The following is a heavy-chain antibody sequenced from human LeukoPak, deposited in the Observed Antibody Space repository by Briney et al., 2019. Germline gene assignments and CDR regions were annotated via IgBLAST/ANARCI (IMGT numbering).Heavy chain of an antibody. CDR1: GFTFSSYA. Sequence: PGGSLRLSCAASGFTFSSYAMSWVRQAPGKGLEWVSAISGSGGSTYYADSVKGRFTISRDNSKNTLYLQMNSLRAEDTAVYYCAKDGPAASWSRVDYYYYMDVWGKGTTVTVSS. V-gene: IGHV3-23*01. J-gene: IGHJ6*03. D-gene: IGHD2-2*01. CDR3: AKDGPAASWSRVDYYYYMDV. CDR2: ISGSGGST.